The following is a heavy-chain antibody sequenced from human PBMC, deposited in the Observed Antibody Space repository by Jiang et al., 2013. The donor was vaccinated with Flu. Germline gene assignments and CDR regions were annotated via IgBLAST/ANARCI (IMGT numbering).Heavy chain of an antibody. Sequence: PGLVKPSETLSLTCTVSGGSISSYYWSWIRQSPGKGLEWLGDISHSGSTKANPSLKSRVTISLDTSKNQFSLKLSSVTAADTAVYYCARSRGIGAGAVDFWGQGTLVTVSS. J-gene: IGHJ4*02. CDR2: ISHSGST. CDR1: GGSISSYY. V-gene: IGHV4-59*08. CDR3: ARSRGIGAGAVDF. D-gene: IGHD6-13*01.